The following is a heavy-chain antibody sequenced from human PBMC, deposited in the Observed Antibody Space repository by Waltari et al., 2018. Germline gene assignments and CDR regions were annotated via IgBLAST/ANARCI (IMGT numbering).Heavy chain of an antibody. CDR2: IKQDGSEK. CDR1: GFTFSSYW. Sequence: EVQLVESGGGLVQPGGSLRLSCAASGFTFSSYWMSWVRQAPGKGLEWVANIKQDGSEKYYVDAVKGRFTISRDNAKNSLYLQMNSLRAEDTAVYYCARSPIRYNWNYNYFDYWGQGTLVTVSS. D-gene: IGHD1-7*01. CDR3: ARSPIRYNWNYNYFDY. V-gene: IGHV3-7*01. J-gene: IGHJ4*02.